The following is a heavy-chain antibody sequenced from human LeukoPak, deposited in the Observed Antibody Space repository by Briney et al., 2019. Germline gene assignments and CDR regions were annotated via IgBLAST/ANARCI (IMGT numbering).Heavy chain of an antibody. CDR1: GFTFSSYS. CDR2: ISSSSSYI. CDR3: ATLIRGVNHDAFDI. D-gene: IGHD3-10*01. Sequence: PGGSLRLSCAASGFTFSSYSMNWVRQAPGKGLEWVSSISSSSSYIYYADSVKGRFTISRDNAKNSLYLQMNSLRAEDTAVYYCATLIRGVNHDAFDIWGQGTMVTVSS. V-gene: IGHV3-21*01. J-gene: IGHJ3*02.